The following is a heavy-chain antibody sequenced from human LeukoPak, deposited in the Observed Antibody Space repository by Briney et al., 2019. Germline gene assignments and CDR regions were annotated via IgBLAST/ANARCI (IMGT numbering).Heavy chain of an antibody. Sequence: GGSLRLSCAASGFTFDDYAMHWVRHAPGKGLEWVSLISWDGGSTYYADSVKGRFTISRDNSKNSLYLQMNSLRAEDTALYYCAKDRDIAAAGTGYFDYWGQGTLVTVSS. CDR3: AKDRDIAAAGTGYFDY. J-gene: IGHJ4*02. CDR2: ISWDGGST. V-gene: IGHV3-43D*03. CDR1: GFTFDDYA. D-gene: IGHD6-13*01.